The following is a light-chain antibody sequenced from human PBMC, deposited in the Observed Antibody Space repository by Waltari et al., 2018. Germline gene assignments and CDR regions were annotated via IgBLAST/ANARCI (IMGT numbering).Light chain of an antibody. Sequence: QSALTQPRSVSGSPGQSVTISCTGTSSDVGGYNSVSWYQHYPGNAPKLMIYDVSQRPSGVPDRFSGSKSGNTASLTISGLQAEDEADYHCCSYAGSYSYVFGTGTKVTVL. CDR1: SSDVGGYNS. CDR3: CSYAGSYSYV. CDR2: DVS. J-gene: IGLJ1*01. V-gene: IGLV2-11*01.